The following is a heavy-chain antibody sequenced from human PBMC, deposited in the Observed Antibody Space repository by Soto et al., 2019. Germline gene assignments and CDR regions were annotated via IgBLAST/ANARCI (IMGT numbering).Heavy chain of an antibody. CDR2: INPSSGGT. Sequence: QVQLVQSGAEVKKPGASVKVSCKASGYTLTDYYMHWVRQAPGRGLEWMGWINPSSGGTSYAQKFQGWVTMTRDTSVSTAYMELSRLTSDDTAIYYCARDYYDESGYYYGAANYFDSWGQGTLVTVSS. CDR1: GYTLTDYY. V-gene: IGHV1-2*04. CDR3: ARDYYDESGYYYGAANYFDS. J-gene: IGHJ4*02. D-gene: IGHD3-22*01.